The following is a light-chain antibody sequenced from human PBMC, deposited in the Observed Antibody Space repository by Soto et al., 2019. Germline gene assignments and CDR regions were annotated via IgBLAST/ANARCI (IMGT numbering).Light chain of an antibody. CDR3: SSYTSSSTPV. J-gene: IGLJ1*01. CDR1: SSDVGGYNY. CDR2: EVS. Sequence: QSVLTQPASVSGSPGQSIAISCTGTSSDVGGYNYVSWYQQHPGKAPKLMIYEVSNRPSGVSNRFSGSKSGNTASLTISELQAEDEAEYYCSSYTSSSTPVFGTGTKVTVL. V-gene: IGLV2-14*01.